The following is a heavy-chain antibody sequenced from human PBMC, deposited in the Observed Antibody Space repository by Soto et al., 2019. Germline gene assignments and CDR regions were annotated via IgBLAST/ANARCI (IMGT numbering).Heavy chain of an antibody. CDR2: SNHGST. Sequence: QVQLLQWGAGLLKPSETLSLTCASSGGSFSVDHWSWVRKPPGQGLGWIAESNHGSTNYNQSLKSRVTISEDTPKNQSSRKLTSVTAADPAGYYCARGPKYFDSVDSWGQGTLLPVSS. V-gene: IGHV4-34*01. J-gene: IGHJ4*02. CDR1: GGSFSVDH. CDR3: ARGPKYFDSVDS. D-gene: IGHD3-9*01.